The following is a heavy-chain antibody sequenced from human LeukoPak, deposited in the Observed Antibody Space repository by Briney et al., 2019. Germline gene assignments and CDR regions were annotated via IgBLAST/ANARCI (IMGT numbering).Heavy chain of an antibody. Sequence: ASVKVSFKASGYTFTSYYMNWVRQAPGQGLEWMGKINPSDGSTDFTQNFQGRVTMTRDTSTSTVYMELISLRSEDTAVYYCVRGWWGTDYGWTNWFDPWGQGTLVTVSS. CDR1: GYTFTSYY. V-gene: IGHV1-46*01. CDR3: VRGWWGTDYGWTNWFDP. D-gene: IGHD4-17*01. CDR2: INPSDGST. J-gene: IGHJ5*02.